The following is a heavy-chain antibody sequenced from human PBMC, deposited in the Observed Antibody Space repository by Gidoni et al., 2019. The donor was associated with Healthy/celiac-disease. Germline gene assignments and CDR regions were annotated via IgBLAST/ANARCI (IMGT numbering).Heavy chain of an antibody. V-gene: IGHV1-18*01. D-gene: IGHD2-2*01. CDR2: ISAYNGNT. CDR3: AREGDIVVVPAAIASGWFDP. Sequence: QVQLVQSGAEVKTPGASVKVSCKASGYTFTSYGISWVRQAPGQGLEWMGWISAYNGNTNYAQKLQGRVTMTTDTSTSTAYMELRSLRSDDTAVYYCAREGDIVVVPAAIASGWFDPWGQGTLVTVSS. J-gene: IGHJ5*02. CDR1: GYTFTSYG.